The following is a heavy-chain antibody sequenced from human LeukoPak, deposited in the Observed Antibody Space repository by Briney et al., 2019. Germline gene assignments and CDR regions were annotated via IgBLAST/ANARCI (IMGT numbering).Heavy chain of an antibody. Sequence: ASVKVSCKVSGYTLTELSMHWVRQAPGKGLEWMGGFDPEDGETIYAQKFQGRVTMTEDTSTDTAYMELSSLRSEDTAVYYCAPYGSGSYSFDYWGQGTLVTVSS. D-gene: IGHD3-10*01. J-gene: IGHJ4*02. CDR3: APYGSGSYSFDY. V-gene: IGHV1-24*01. CDR1: GYTLTELS. CDR2: FDPEDGET.